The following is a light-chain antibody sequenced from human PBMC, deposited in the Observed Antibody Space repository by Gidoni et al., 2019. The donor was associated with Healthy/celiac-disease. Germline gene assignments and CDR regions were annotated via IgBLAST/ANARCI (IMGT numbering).Light chain of an antibody. CDR3: QQRSNWPPT. CDR1: QSVSSY. Sequence: EIVLTQSPATPSLSPGARATPSCRASQSVSSYLAWYQQKPGQAPRLLIYDASNRATGIPARFSGSGSGTDFTLTISSLEPEDFAVYYCQQRSNWPPTFXXXTRLEIK. V-gene: IGKV3-11*01. J-gene: IGKJ5*01. CDR2: DAS.